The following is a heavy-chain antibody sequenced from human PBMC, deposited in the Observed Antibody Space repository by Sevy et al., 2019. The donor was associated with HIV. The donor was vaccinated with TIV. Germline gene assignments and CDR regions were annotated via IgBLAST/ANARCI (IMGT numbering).Heavy chain of an antibody. Sequence: ASETLSLTCAVYGGSFSGYYWSWIRQPPGKGLEWIGEINHSGSTNYNPSLKSRVTISVDTSKNQFSLKLSSVTAADTAVYYCARGWELLRSEWFDPWGQGTLVTVSS. D-gene: IGHD1-26*01. V-gene: IGHV4-34*01. CDR1: GGSFSGYY. CDR3: ARGWELLRSEWFDP. CDR2: INHSGST. J-gene: IGHJ5*02.